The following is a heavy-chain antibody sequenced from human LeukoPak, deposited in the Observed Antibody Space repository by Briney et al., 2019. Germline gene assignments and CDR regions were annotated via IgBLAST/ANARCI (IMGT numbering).Heavy chain of an antibody. Sequence: GSLRLSCAASGFTVSSNYMSWVRQAPGKGLEWVSVIYSGGSTYSADSVKGRFTISRDNSKNTLYLQMNSLRAEDTAVYYCARGRYSSRSGGYYFDIWGQGTLVTVSS. CDR3: ARGRYSSRSGGYYFDI. J-gene: IGHJ4*02. CDR2: IYSGGST. CDR1: GFTVSSNY. D-gene: IGHD2-2*01. V-gene: IGHV3-53*01.